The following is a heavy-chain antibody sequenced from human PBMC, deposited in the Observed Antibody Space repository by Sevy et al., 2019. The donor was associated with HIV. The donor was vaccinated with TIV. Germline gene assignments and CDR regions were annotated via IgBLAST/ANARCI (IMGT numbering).Heavy chain of an antibody. J-gene: IGHJ6*02. D-gene: IGHD2-2*02. Sequence: ASVKVSCKASGYTFTSYGISWVRQAPGQGLEWMGWISAYNGNTNYAQKLQGRVTMTTDTSTSTAYMELRSLRSDDTAVYYCARDLSNTSSYYYYYGVDVWGQGTTVTVSS. V-gene: IGHV1-18*01. CDR1: GYTFTSYG. CDR2: ISAYNGNT. CDR3: ARDLSNTSSYYYYYGVDV.